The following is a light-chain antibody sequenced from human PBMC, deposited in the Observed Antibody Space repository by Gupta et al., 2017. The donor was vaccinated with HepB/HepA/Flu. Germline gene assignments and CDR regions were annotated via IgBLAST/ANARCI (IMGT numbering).Light chain of an antibody. CDR2: GAS. J-gene: IGKJ1*01. CDR1: QSVDSS. Sequence: IVMTQSPATRSVSPGERPTLTCRASQSVDSSLAWYQQKPCQATRLLIYGASTRTTGVPARFGDSASATSSTLTISSLQFNNFTINFGQQYDNWRTLGQGT. CDR3: QQYDNWRT. V-gene: IGKV3-15*01.